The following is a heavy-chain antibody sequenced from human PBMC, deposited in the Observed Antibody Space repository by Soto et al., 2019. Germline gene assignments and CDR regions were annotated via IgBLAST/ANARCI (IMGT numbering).Heavy chain of an antibody. D-gene: IGHD6-6*01. V-gene: IGHV3-30*18. CDR1: GFTFSSYG. Sequence: GGSLRLSCAASGFTFSSYGMHWVRQAPGKGLEWVAVISYDGSNKYYADSVKGRFTISRDNAKNTLYLQMNSLRAEDTAVYYCAKDGSSSGPLGYYYYYYMDVWGQGTTVTVSS. CDR3: AKDGSSSGPLGYYYYYYMDV. J-gene: IGHJ6*03. CDR2: ISYDGSNK.